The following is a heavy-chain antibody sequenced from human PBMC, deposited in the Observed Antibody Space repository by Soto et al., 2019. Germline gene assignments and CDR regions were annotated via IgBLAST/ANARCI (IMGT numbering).Heavy chain of an antibody. CDR2: INAGNGNT. J-gene: IGHJ6*03. D-gene: IGHD3-3*01. CDR1: GYTFTSYA. CDR3: ARESYYDFWSGYYYYYYMDV. V-gene: IGHV1-3*01. Sequence: ASVKVSCKASGYTFTSYAMHWVRQAPGQRLEWMGWINAGNGNTKYSQKFQGRVTITRDTSASTAYMELSSLRSEDTAVYYCARESYYDFWSGYYYYYYMDVWGKGTTVTVSS.